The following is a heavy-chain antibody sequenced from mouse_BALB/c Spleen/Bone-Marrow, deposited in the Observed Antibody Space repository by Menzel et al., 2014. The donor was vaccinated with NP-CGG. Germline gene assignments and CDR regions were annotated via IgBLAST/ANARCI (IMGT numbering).Heavy chain of an antibody. CDR1: GFTFTDYY. V-gene: IGHV7-3*02. Sequence: EVHLVESGGGLVQPGGSLRLSCATSGFTFTDYYMSWVRQPQERHLSGWVFIRNKANGYTTEYSASVKGRFTTSRDNSQSILYLQMNTLRAEDSATYYCARDYYGFFAYWGQGTLVTVSA. CDR3: ARDYYGFFAY. D-gene: IGHD1-2*01. J-gene: IGHJ3*01. CDR2: IRNKANGYTT.